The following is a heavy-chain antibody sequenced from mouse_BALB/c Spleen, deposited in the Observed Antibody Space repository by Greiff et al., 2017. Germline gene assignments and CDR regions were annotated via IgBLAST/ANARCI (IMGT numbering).Heavy chain of an antibody. J-gene: IGHJ4*01. V-gene: IGHV14-4*02. CDR1: GFNIKDYY. CDR3: NACHGSYAMDY. D-gene: IGHD1-1*02. Sequence: VQLQQSGAELVRSGASVKLSCTASGFNIKDYYMHWVKQRPEQGLEWIGWIDPENGDTEYAPKFQGKATMTADTSSNTAYLQLSSLTSEDTAVYYCNACHGSYAMDYWGQGTSVTVSS. CDR2: IDPENGDT.